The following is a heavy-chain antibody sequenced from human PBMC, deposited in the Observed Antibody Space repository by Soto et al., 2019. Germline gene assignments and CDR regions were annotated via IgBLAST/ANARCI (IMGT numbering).Heavy chain of an antibody. D-gene: IGHD2-15*01. CDR3: AKAVGGTCYSAVGN. V-gene: IGHV3-23*01. CDR2: TSDSGGST. CDR1: GFTFSIYA. J-gene: IGHJ4*02. Sequence: EMQLLESGGGLVQPGGSLRLSCAASGFTFSIYAMSWVRQAPGKGLEWVSVTSDSGGSTYYADSVKGRFTISRDNSKNTLYLQMNSLRAEDTAVYYCAKAVGGTCYSAVGNWGQGTLVTVSS.